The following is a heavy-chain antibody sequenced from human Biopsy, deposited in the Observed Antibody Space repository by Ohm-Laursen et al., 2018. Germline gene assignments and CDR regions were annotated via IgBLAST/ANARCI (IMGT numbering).Heavy chain of an antibody. J-gene: IGHJ4*02. Sequence: SETLSLTCTVSDGSINSYYWNWIRQPPGKRLEWIGNIYYSGSTNYNPSLKSRVTISVDRSKNHFSLELSSVTAADTAVYYCARVGVGAPSIDYFDSWGQGALVTVSS. D-gene: IGHD1-26*01. CDR1: DGSINSYY. V-gene: IGHV4-59*01. CDR3: ARVGVGAPSIDYFDS. CDR2: IYYSGST.